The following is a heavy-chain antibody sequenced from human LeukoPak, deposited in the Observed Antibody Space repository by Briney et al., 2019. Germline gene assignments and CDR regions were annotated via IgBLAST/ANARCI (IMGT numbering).Heavy chain of an antibody. CDR3: TRHSGAYYECWSGYYRDYYYYYYMDV. V-gene: IGHV4-38-2*01. Sequence: SETLSLTCAVSGYSISSCYFWGWSRPPPGEGLEWIGSNQNSGSTYYNPTLKGRVTISVDTSKNQFSMKLNSLNAADTAVYYCTRHSGAYYECWSGYYRDYYYYYYMDVWGKGTTVTVSS. CDR2: NQNSGST. J-gene: IGHJ6*03. CDR1: GYSISSCYF. D-gene: IGHD3-3*01.